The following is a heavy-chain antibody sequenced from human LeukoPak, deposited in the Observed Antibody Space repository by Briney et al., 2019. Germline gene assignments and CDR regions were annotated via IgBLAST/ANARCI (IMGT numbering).Heavy chain of an antibody. CDR2: IYAGDSDT. CDR3: ARRNPVQLDSFDL. V-gene: IGHV5-51*01. D-gene: IGHD1-1*01. CDR1: GYSFATYW. Sequence: GEALKISCKGSGYSFATYWIAWVRQMPGKGLEGVGTIYAGDSDTRYSPSFQGQVTISVDKSISTAYLQWSSLTASDTAMYYCARRNPVQLDSFDLWGQGTLVTVSS. J-gene: IGHJ4*02.